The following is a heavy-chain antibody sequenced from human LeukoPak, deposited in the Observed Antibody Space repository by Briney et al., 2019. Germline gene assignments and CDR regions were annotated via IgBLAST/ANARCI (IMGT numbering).Heavy chain of an antibody. Sequence: ASVKVSCKASGYTFTSNGISWVRQAPGQGLECMGWISAYNGNTRYAQMLQGRVTMTTDTSTSTAYMELRSLRSDDTAVYYCARDQTYRSSRVDYWGQGTLVTVSS. CDR3: ARDQTYRSSRVDY. CDR1: GYTFTSNG. CDR2: ISAYNGNT. J-gene: IGHJ4*02. D-gene: IGHD6-13*01. V-gene: IGHV1-18*04.